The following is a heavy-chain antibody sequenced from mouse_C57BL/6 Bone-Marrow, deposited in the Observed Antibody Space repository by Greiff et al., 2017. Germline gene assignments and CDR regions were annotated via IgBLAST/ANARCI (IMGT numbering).Heavy chain of an antibody. J-gene: IGHJ2*01. V-gene: IGHV14-4*01. Sequence: VQLQQSGAELVRPGASVKLSCTASGFNIKDDYMHWVKQRPEQGLEWIGWIDPENGDTEYASKFQGKATITADTSSNTAYLQLSSLTSEDTAVYYCTWETAQVDFDYWGQGTPLTVAS. CDR2: IDPENGDT. D-gene: IGHD3-2*02. CDR3: TWETAQVDFDY. CDR1: GFNIKDDY.